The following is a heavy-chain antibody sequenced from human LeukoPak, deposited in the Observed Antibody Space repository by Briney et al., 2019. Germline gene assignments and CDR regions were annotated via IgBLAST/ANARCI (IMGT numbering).Heavy chain of an antibody. CDR2: ITSSGST. D-gene: IGHD2-15*01. V-gene: IGHV4-39*01. Sequence: SETLSLTCTVSAGAIRSSSHFWGWIRQPPGKGLEYIAVITSSGSTYWNPSLRSRAIMSVDASRDQFSLELSSVTAADTAIYYCATSSGAYHGFDNWGQGTLVTVSS. J-gene: IGHJ4*02. CDR3: ATSSGAYHGFDN. CDR1: AGAIRSSSHF.